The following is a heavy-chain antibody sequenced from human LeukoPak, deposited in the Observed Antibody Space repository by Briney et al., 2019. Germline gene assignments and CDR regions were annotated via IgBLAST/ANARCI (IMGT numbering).Heavy chain of an antibody. D-gene: IGHD3-22*01. CDR2: IIPILGTA. CDR3: AREKETTYYYDSSGYYDAFDI. V-gene: IGHV1-69*13. J-gene: IGHJ3*02. Sequence: SVKVSCKASGGTFSSYAISWVRQAPGPGLEWMGGIIPILGTANHAQQFQGRVTITAEESTSTAYMELSSLRSEDTAVYYCAREKETTYYYDSSGYYDAFDIWGQGTMVTVSS. CDR1: GGTFSSYA.